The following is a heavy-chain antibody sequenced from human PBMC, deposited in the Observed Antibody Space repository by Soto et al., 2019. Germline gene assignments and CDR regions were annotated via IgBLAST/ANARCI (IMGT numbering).Heavy chain of an antibody. V-gene: IGHV4-34*01. CDR2: INHSGST. CDR3: ARGGRWYYYFDY. CDR1: GGSFSGYY. D-gene: IGHD6-13*01. J-gene: IGHJ4*02. Sequence: SETLSLTCAVYGGSFSGYYWSWIRQPPGKGLEWIGEINHSGSTNYNPSLKSRVTISVDTSKNQFSLKLSSVTAADTAVYYCARGGRWYYYFDYWGQGTLVTVSS.